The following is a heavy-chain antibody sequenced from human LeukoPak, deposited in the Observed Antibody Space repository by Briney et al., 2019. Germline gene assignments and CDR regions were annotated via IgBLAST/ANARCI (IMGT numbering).Heavy chain of an antibody. CDR3: ARGVQRWFDP. V-gene: IGHV4-34*01. Sequence: PSETLSLTCAVYGGSFSGYYWSWIRQPPGKGLEWIGEINHSGSTNYNPSLKSRVTISVDTSKSQFSLKLSSVTAADTAVYYCARGVQRWFDPWGQGTLVSVSS. J-gene: IGHJ5*02. CDR2: INHSGST. CDR1: GGSFSGYY.